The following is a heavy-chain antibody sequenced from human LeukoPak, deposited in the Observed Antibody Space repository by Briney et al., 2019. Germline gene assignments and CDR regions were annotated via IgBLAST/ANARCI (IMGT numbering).Heavy chain of an antibody. V-gene: IGHV1-18*01. CDR3: ARFHGYHYYYYMDV. D-gene: IGHD5-24*01. CDR1: GYTFTSYG. CDR2: ISAYNGNT. J-gene: IGHJ6*03. Sequence: KVSCKASGYTFTSYGISWVRQAPGQGLEWMGWISAYNGNTNYAQKLQGRVTMTTDTSTSTAYMELRSLRSDDTAVYYCARFHGYHYYYYMDVWGKGTTVTVSS.